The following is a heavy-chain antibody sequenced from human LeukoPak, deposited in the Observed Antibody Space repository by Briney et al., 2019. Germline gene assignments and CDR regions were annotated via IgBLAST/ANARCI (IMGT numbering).Heavy chain of an antibody. D-gene: IGHD5-12*01. Sequence: GGSLRLSCAASGFTVSSKYMSWVRQAPGKGLEWVSVIYSGGTTYYADSVKGRFTISRDSSKNTLYLQMNSLRVEDTAVYYCARVDYSNWFDPWGQGTLVTVSS. J-gene: IGHJ5*02. CDR1: GFTVSSKY. V-gene: IGHV3-53*01. CDR2: IYSGGTT. CDR3: ARVDYSNWFDP.